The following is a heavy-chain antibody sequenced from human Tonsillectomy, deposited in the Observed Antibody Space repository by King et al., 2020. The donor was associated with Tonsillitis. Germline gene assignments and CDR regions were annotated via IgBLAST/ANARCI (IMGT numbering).Heavy chain of an antibody. CDR2: LYSVGNT. CDR3: ARGSGQIGLLDV. D-gene: IGHD2-15*01. J-gene: IGHJ6*04. Sequence: DVQLVESGGGLVQPGGSLRLSCAASGFTVSNNYMSWVRQAPGKGLESVSVLYSVGNTYYADSVKGRFTISRHNSKNTLYLQMNCLRSEDTAVYYCARGSGQIGLLDVWGKGTTVTVSS. V-gene: IGHV3-53*04. CDR1: GFTVSNNY.